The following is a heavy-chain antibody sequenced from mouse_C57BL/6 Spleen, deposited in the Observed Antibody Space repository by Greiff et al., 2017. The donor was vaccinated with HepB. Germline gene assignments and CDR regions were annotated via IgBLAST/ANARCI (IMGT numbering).Heavy chain of an antibody. CDR3: ARDQGIGGYDGWFDY. J-gene: IGHJ2*01. Sequence: EVKVVESGGGLVKPGGSLKLSCAASGFTFSSYAMSWVRQTPEKRLEWVATISDGGSYTYYPDNVKGRFTISRDNAKNNLYLQRSHLKSEDTSMYYCARDQGIGGYDGWFDYWGQGTTLTVSS. V-gene: IGHV5-4*01. CDR1: GFTFSSYA. D-gene: IGHD2-2*01. CDR2: ISDGGSYT.